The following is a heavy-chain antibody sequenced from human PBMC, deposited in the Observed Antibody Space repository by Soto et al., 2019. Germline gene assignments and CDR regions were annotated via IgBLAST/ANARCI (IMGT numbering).Heavy chain of an antibody. Sequence: TSVELSCKESGLTFTSSAVQWVRQAKGQRLEWIGWIVVGSGNTNYAQKFQERVTITRDMSTSTAYMELSSLRSEDTAVYYCAADNGYSYGYPYYYYGMDVWGQGTTVTVSS. CDR2: IVVGSGNT. D-gene: IGHD5-18*01. CDR1: GLTFTSSA. CDR3: AADNGYSYGYPYYYYGMDV. J-gene: IGHJ6*02. V-gene: IGHV1-58*01.